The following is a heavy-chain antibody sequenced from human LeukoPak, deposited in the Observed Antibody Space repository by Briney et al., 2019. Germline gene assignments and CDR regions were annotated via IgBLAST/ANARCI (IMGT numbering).Heavy chain of an antibody. V-gene: IGHV3-30*18. D-gene: IGHD4-17*01. Sequence: GGSLRLSCEASGFTFNTYSMNWARQAPGKGLEWVAVISYDGSNKYYADSVKGRFTISRDNSKNTLYLQMNSLRAEDTAVYYCAKVASTVTTSDIWGQGTMVTVSS. CDR1: GFTFNTYS. CDR3: AKVASTVTTSDI. J-gene: IGHJ3*02. CDR2: ISYDGSNK.